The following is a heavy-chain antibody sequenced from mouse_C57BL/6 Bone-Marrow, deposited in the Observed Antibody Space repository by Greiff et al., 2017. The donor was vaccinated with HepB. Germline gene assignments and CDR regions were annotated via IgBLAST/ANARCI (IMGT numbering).Heavy chain of an antibody. Sequence: VQLVESGAELVRPGASVKLSCTASGFYFKDDFMLWVMQRPEQGLEWIGSIDPENGDTEYASKFQGKATITADTSSNTAYLQLSSLTSEDTAVYYCTTGYGSSSYWYFDVWGTGTTVTVSS. D-gene: IGHD1-1*01. V-gene: IGHV14-4*01. CDR1: GFYFKDDF. CDR3: TTGYGSSSYWYFDV. J-gene: IGHJ1*03. CDR2: IDPENGDT.